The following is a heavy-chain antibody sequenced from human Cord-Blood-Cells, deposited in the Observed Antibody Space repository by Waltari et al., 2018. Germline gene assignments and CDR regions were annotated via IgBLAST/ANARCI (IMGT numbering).Heavy chain of an antibody. V-gene: IGHV4-34*01. CDR2: INHRGST. CDR1: GGFFSGYY. Sequence: QVQLQQLGAGPLKASETLSLTCAVYGGFFSGYYRSWNRQPPGKGLEWIGEINHRGSTNYNPSLKSGVTISVGTSKNQVSLKLSSETAADTAVYYCAGSGRLLWFGETNWFDPWGQGTLVTVSS. CDR3: AGSGRLLWFGETNWFDP. J-gene: IGHJ5*02. D-gene: IGHD3-10*01.